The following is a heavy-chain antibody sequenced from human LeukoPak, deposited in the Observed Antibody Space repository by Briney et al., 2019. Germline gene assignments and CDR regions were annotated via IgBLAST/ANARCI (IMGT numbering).Heavy chain of an antibody. CDR3: TRDHNWAFDY. CDR2: IGLASCVT. J-gene: IGHJ4*02. D-gene: IGHD1-20*01. Sequence: GGSLRLSCAASGFIFSSYSMIWVRQAPGRGLEWISYIGLASCVTSYADSVKGRFAISSDTARNSLYLHMHSLRAEDTAVYYCTRDHNWAFDYWGQGALVIVSS. CDR1: GFIFSSYS. V-gene: IGHV3-48*04.